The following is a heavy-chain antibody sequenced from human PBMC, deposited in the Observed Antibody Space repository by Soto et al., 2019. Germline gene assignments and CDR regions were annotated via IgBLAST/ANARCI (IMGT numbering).Heavy chain of an antibody. CDR2: INAGNGNT. J-gene: IGHJ3*02. CDR3: ASLTGDSKGAFDI. Sequence: ASVKVSCKASGYTFTSYAMHWVRQAPGQRLEWMGWINAGNGNTKYSQKFQGRVTITRDTSASTAYMELSSLRSEDTAVYHCASLTGDSKGAFDIWGQGTMVTVSS. D-gene: IGHD7-27*01. V-gene: IGHV1-3*01. CDR1: GYTFTSYA.